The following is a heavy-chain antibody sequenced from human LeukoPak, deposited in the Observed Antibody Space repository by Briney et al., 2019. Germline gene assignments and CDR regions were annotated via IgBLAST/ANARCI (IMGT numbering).Heavy chain of an antibody. J-gene: IGHJ5*02. Sequence: GGSLRLSCAASGFTFSSYGMRWVRQAPGKGLEWVAVISYDGSNKYYADSVKGRFTISRDNSKNTLYLQMNSLRAEDTAVYYCAKDSTLTFDPWGQGTLVTVSS. CDR3: AKDSTLTFDP. D-gene: IGHD4/OR15-4a*01. V-gene: IGHV3-30*18. CDR1: GFTFSSYG. CDR2: ISYDGSNK.